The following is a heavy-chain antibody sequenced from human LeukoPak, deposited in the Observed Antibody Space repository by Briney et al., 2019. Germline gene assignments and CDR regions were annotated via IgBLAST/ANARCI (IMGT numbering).Heavy chain of an antibody. J-gene: IGHJ4*02. V-gene: IGHV4-34*01. CDR2: INHSGST. CDR1: GGSFSGYY. Sequence: PSETLSLTCAVYGGSFSGYYWSWIRQPPGKGLEWIGEINHSGSTNYNPSLKSRVTISVDTSKNQFSLRLSSVTAADTAVYYCARWCASLPAANDYYFDYWGQGTLVTVSS. CDR3: ARWCASLPAANDYYFDY. D-gene: IGHD2-2*01.